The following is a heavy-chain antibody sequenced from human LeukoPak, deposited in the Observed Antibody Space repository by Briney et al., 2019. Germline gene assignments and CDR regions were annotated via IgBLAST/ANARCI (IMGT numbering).Heavy chain of an antibody. V-gene: IGHV3-48*04. Sequence: GGSLRLSCAASGFTFSSYSMNWVRQAPGKGLEWVSYISSSSSTIYYADSVKGRFTISRDNAKNSLYLQMNSLRAEDTAVYYCARHLTTVTTRYYFDYWGQGTLVTVSS. D-gene: IGHD4-17*01. CDR2: ISSSSSTI. CDR3: ARHLTTVTTRYYFDY. CDR1: GFTFSSYS. J-gene: IGHJ4*02.